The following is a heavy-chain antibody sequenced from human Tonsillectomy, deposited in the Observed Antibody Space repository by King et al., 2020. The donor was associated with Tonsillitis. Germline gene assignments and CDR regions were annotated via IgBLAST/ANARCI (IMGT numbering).Heavy chain of an antibody. J-gene: IGHJ3*02. V-gene: IGHV4-4*02. CDR2: IHHTGLP. Sequence: QLQELGPGLVKPSGTLSLTWSAFGGPISRNNWWSWVRQPPRKGLVWNGEIHHTGLPNSNPAPTSRGAIPVDNSQNPFSLELTSVTAADTAVYYCARSPNYYDSSGYSWAFDMWGQGTMVTVSS. CDR1: GGPISRNNW. CDR3: ARSPNYYDSSGYSWAFDM. D-gene: IGHD3-22*01.